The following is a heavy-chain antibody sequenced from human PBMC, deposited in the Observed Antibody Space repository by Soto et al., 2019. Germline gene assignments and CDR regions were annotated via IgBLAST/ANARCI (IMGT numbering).Heavy chain of an antibody. V-gene: IGHV4-34*01. D-gene: IGHD6-25*01. J-gene: IGHJ6*02. CDR2: INHSGST. Sequence: SETLSLTCAVYGGSFSGYYWSWIRQPPGKGLEWIGEINHSGSTNYNPSLKSRVTISVDTSKNQFSLKLSSVTAADTAVYYCARQRGGMDVWGQGTTVTVSS. CDR3: ARQRGGMDV. CDR1: GGSFSGYY.